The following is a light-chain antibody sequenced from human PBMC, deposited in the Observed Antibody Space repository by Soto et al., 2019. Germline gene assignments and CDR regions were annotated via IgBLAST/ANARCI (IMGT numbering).Light chain of an antibody. CDR1: ISDVAAYNF. V-gene: IGLV2-14*01. CDR3: SSYTSGGNYV. CDR2: DVS. J-gene: IGLJ1*01. Sequence: QSVLTQPASVSGSPGQSVAISCTGTISDVAAYNFVSWYQQHPGKAPKLMVFDVSNRPSGVSDRFSGSKSGNTASLTISGLQAEDEADYYRSSYTSGGNYVFGTGTKVTVL.